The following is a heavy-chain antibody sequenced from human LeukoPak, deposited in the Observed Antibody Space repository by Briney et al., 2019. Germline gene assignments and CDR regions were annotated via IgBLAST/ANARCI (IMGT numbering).Heavy chain of an antibody. V-gene: IGHV4-59*01. CDR2: IYYSGST. J-gene: IGHJ3*02. CDR1: GGSISSYY. D-gene: IGHD3-22*01. Sequence: SETLSLTCTVSGGSISSYYWSWIRQPPGKGLEWIGYIYYSGSTNYNPSLKSRVTISVDTSKNQFSLKLSSVTAADTAVYYCARNPSRHYYDSSGYYERPHAFDIWGQGTMVTVSS. CDR3: ARNPSRHYYDSSGYYERPHAFDI.